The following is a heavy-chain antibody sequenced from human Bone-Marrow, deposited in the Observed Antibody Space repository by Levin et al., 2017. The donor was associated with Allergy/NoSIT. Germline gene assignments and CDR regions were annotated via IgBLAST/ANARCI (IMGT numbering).Heavy chain of an antibody. CDR3: ARSSRSYYDTSGHYWYFDL. CDR1: GGSFITYY. V-gene: IGHV4-59*01. Sequence: SETLSLTCTISGGSFITYYWSWIRQSPGKGLEWIAYAYYSGTTTYNPSLESRVSISLDTSKNLFSLKLDSVTAADTAVYYCARSSRSYYDTSGHYWYFDLWGRGTLATVSS. J-gene: IGHJ2*01. CDR2: AYYSGTT. D-gene: IGHD3-22*01.